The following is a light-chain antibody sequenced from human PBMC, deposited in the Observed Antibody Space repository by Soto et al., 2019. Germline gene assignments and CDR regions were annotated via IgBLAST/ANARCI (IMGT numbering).Light chain of an antibody. CDR1: SSDVGGYNY. CDR2: DVT. CDR3: CSFAGSPYV. V-gene: IGLV2-11*01. J-gene: IGLJ1*01. Sequence: QSVLTQPRSVSGSPGQSVAISCTGTSSDVGGYNYVSWFQHHPGKAPKLLIYDVTQRPAGVSDRFSGSKSGNTASLTISGLQAEDEADYYCCSFAGSPYVFGTGTKVTV.